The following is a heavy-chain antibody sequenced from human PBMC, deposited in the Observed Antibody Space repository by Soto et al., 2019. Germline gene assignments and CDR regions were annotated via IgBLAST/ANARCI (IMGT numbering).Heavy chain of an antibody. CDR1: GYTFTSYD. J-gene: IGHJ6*04. CDR3: ARRGSITIFGVYPFGVYPMDV. Sequence: ASVKVSCKASGYTFTSYDINWVRQATGQGLEWMGWMNPNSGNTGYAQKFQGRVTMTRNTSISTAYMELSSLRSEDTAVYYCARRGSITIFGVYPFGVYPMDVWGKGTTVTVSS. V-gene: IGHV1-8*01. D-gene: IGHD3-3*01. CDR2: MNPNSGNT.